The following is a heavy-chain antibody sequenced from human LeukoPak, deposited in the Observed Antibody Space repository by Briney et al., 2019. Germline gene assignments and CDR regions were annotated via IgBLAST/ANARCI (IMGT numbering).Heavy chain of an antibody. V-gene: IGHV3-48*03. D-gene: IGHD1-26*01. CDR2: ISSSGSTI. CDR3: AREVVGTTSEFDF. Sequence: GGSLRLSCAASGFTFSSYEMNSVRQAPGKGLEWISYISSSGSTIYYADSVKGRFTISRDNAKSSLYLQMNSLRAEDTAVYYCAREVVGTTSEFDFWGQGTLVTVSS. J-gene: IGHJ4*02. CDR1: GFTFSSYE.